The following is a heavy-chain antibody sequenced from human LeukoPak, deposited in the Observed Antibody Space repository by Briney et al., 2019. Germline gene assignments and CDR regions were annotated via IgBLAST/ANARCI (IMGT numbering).Heavy chain of an antibody. D-gene: IGHD5-18*01. CDR2: INWNGGNT. J-gene: IGHJ4*02. CDR3: ARALRRYSYGYPSPDY. V-gene: IGHV3-20*04. CDR1: GFTFDDYG. Sequence: GGSLRLSCAASGFTFDDYGMTWVRQAPGKGLEWVSGINWNGGNTGYADSVKGRFTISRDNAKNSLYLQMNSLRAEDTALYYCARALRRYSYGYPSPDYWGQGTLVTVSS.